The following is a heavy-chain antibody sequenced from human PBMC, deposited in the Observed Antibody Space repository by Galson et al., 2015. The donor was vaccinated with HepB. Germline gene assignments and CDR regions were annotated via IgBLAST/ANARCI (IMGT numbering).Heavy chain of an antibody. Sequence: SLRLSCAASGFTFSDYYMSWIRQAPGKGLEWVPYISSSSSYTNYADSVKGRFTISRDNAKNSLYLQMNSLRAEDTAVYYCGRAVVAEGWYFDLWGRGTLVTVSS. J-gene: IGHJ2*01. CDR2: ISSSSSYT. CDR3: GRAVVAEGWYFDL. V-gene: IGHV3-11*06. D-gene: IGHD3-22*01. CDR1: GFTFSDYY.